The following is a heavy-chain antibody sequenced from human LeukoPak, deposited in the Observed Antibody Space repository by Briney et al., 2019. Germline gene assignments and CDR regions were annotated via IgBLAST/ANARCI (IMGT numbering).Heavy chain of an antibody. CDR2: ISYDGSNK. CDR3: ARAPRVDYMDV. Sequence: PGGSLRLPCAASGFTFSSYAMHWVRQAPGKGLEWVAVISYDGSNKYYADSVKGRFTISRDNSKNSLYLQMNSLRAEDTALYYCARAPRVDYMDVWGKGTTVTVSS. D-gene: IGHD2-15*01. CDR1: GFTFSSYA. V-gene: IGHV3-30-3*01. J-gene: IGHJ6*03.